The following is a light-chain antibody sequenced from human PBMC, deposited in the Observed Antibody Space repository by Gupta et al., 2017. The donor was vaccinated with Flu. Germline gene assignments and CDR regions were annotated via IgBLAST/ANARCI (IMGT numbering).Light chain of an antibody. V-gene: IGLV2-14*01. CDR1: SSDISGYNY. Sequence: SITISCTGTSSDISGYNYVSWYQKHPGRAPKLMIFEVSSRPSGVSNRFSGSKSDNTASLTISGLQAEDEADYYCSSYTAGYTLVFGGGTKLTVL. J-gene: IGLJ2*01. CDR2: EVS. CDR3: SSYTAGYTLV.